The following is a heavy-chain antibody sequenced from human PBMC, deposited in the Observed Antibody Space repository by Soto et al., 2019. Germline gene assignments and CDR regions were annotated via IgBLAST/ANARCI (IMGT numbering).Heavy chain of an antibody. Sequence: EASVKVSCKASGGTFSSYTISWVRQAPGQGLEWMGRIIPILGIANYAQKFQGRVTITADKSTSTAYMELSSLRSEDTAVYYCARAEYCGGDCQGYYYGMDVWGQGTTVTVSS. CDR1: GGTFSSYT. V-gene: IGHV1-69*02. J-gene: IGHJ6*02. CDR2: IIPILGIA. D-gene: IGHD2-21*02. CDR3: ARAEYCGGDCQGYYYGMDV.